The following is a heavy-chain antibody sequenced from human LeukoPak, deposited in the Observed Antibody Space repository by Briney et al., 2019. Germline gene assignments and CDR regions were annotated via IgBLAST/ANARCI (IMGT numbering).Heavy chain of an antibody. D-gene: IGHD2-2*01. J-gene: IGHJ4*02. CDR1: GFTFSNYG. CDR3: ARGPFGYCSSTSCHYYFDY. Sequence: GGSLRLSCAGSGFTFSNYGMHWVRQAPGKGPEWVVVISYDGTNKYYADSVKGRFTISRDNSKNTVYLQMNSLRAEDTAVYYCARGPFGYCSSTSCHYYFDYWGQGTLVTVSS. CDR2: ISYDGTNK. V-gene: IGHV3-30*03.